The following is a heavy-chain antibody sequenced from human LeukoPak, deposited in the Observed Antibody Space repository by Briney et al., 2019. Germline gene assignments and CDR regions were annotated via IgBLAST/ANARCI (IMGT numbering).Heavy chain of an antibody. CDR3: AKGDGDYFYYYYMDV. CDR1: GFTLNSYV. CDR2: ISASGGNT. Sequence: PGGSLRLSCAGSGFTLNSYVINWVRQAPGKGLEWVSTISASGGNTYYADSVKGRFTISRDNSKNTLYLQMNSLRAEDTAVYYCAKGDGDYFYYYYMDVWGKGTTVTISS. V-gene: IGHV3-23*01. D-gene: IGHD4-17*01. J-gene: IGHJ6*03.